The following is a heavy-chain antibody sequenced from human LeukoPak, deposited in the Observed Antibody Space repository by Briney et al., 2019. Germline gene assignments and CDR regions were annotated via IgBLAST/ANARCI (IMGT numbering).Heavy chain of an antibody. CDR2: IRSKPYGGTA. D-gene: IGHD2-21*01. CDR1: GGSFSGYY. J-gene: IGHJ5*02. V-gene: IGHV3-49*03. Sequence: LSLTCAVYGGSFSGYYWSWIRQAPGKGLEWVGFIRSKPYGGTAYYAASVKGRFTISRDDSITIAYLDMNGLKSEDTGVYHCTVQVIPSDKWFDPWGQGTPVTVSS. CDR3: TVQVIPSDKWFDP.